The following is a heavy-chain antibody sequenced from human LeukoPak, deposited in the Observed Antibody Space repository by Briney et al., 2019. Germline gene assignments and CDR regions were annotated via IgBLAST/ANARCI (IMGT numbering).Heavy chain of an antibody. V-gene: IGHV4-34*01. CDR3: ARAEHIVVVPRGLYLDS. Sequence: PSETLSLTCAVYGGSFSGCYWSWIRQPPGKGLEWIGEINHSGSTNYNPSLKSRVTISVDTSKNQFSLKLNSVTAADTAVYYCARAEHIVVVPRGLYLDSWGQGTLVTVSS. CDR2: INHSGST. J-gene: IGHJ4*02. CDR1: GGSFSGCY. D-gene: IGHD2-21*01.